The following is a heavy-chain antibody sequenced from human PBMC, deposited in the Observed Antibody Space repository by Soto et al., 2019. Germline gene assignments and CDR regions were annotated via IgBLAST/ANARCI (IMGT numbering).Heavy chain of an antibody. J-gene: IGHJ4*02. CDR3: ATIKLGSNRLDY. CDR2: IYYSGST. Sequence: QVQLQESGPGLVKPSQTLSLTCTVSGGSISSGDYYWSWIRQPPGKGLEWIGYIYYSGSTYYNPSIKRRVTISVDTSKNQFSLKMSSVTAADTAVYYCATIKLGSNRLDYWGQGTLVTVSS. CDR1: GGSISSGDYY. D-gene: IGHD3-10*01. V-gene: IGHV4-30-4*01.